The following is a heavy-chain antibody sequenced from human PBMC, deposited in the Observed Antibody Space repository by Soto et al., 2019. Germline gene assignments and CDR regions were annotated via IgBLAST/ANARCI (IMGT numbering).Heavy chain of an antibody. CDR2: INHSGST. J-gene: IGHJ4*02. V-gene: IGHV4-34*01. Sequence: WGSLCLSCSAYGFTFSGYYLIWFRQSPVKGLEWIGEINHSGSTNYNPSLKSRVTISVDTSKNQFSLKLSSVTAADTAVDYCARGQWGPIAVDARALGHCGQGTRVTVSS. CDR3: ARGQWGPIAVDARALGH. CDR1: GFTFSGYY. D-gene: IGHD6-19*01.